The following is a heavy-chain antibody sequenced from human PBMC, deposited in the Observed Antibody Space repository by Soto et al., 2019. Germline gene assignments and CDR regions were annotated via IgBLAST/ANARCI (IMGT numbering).Heavy chain of an antibody. CDR1: GFTFSSYG. Sequence: QVQLVESGGGVVQPGRSLRLSCAASGFTFSSYGMHWVRQAPGKGLEWVAVISYDGSNKYYADSVKGRFTISRDNSKNTLYLQMNSLRAEDTAVYYCAKDLFYRRYYYCGMDVWGQGTTVTVSS. D-gene: IGHD3-3*01. CDR2: ISYDGSNK. CDR3: AKDLFYRRYYYCGMDV. J-gene: IGHJ6*02. V-gene: IGHV3-30*18.